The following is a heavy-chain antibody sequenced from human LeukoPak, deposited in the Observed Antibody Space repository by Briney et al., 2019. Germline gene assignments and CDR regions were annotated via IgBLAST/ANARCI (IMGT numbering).Heavy chain of an antibody. CDR2: INPNSGGT. V-gene: IGHV1-2*02. CDR1: GYTFTSYG. J-gene: IGHJ4*02. Sequence: ASVKVSCKASGYTFTSYGISWVRQAPGQGLEWMGWINPNSGGTNYAQKFQGRVTMTRDTSISTAYMELSRLRSDDTAVYYCAREGAVAGTLDYWGQGTLVTVSS. D-gene: IGHD6-19*01. CDR3: AREGAVAGTLDY.